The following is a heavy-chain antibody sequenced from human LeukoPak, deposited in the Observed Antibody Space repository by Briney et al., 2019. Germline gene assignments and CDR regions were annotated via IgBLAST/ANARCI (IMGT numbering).Heavy chain of an antibody. CDR2: IRQDGSSR. CDR3: ARDLSYFDY. CDR1: GFTFSSYG. V-gene: IGHV3-7*01. Sequence: GGSLRLSCAASGFTFSSYGMHWVRQAPGKGLEWVANIRQDGSSRYYVDSVKGRFTISRDNAKNSLYLQLNSLRVEDTAVYYCARDLSYFDYWGQGALVTVSS. J-gene: IGHJ4*02.